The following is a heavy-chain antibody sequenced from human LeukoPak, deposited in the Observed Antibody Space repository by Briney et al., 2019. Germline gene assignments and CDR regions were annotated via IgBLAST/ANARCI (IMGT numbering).Heavy chain of an antibody. V-gene: IGHV3-64*02. CDR2: ISSTGGST. CDR1: GFTFSNYA. J-gene: IGHJ6*02. CDR3: ARGDCSGGSCSSMDV. D-gene: IGHD2-15*01. Sequence: GGSLRLSCAASGFTFSNYAMHWVRQAPGKGLEYVSAISSTGGSTYYADSVKGRFTISRDNSKNTLYLQMNSLRAGDTAVYYCARGDCSGGSCSSMDVWGQGTTVTVSS.